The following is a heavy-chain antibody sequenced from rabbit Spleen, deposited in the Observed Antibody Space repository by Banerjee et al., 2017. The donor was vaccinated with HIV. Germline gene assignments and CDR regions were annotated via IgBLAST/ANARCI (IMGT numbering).Heavy chain of an antibody. J-gene: IGHJ4*01. V-gene: IGHV1S40*01. CDR2: MSSTSDIT. CDR3: ARGSAAMTMVITGFYFNL. Sequence: QSLEESGGDLVKPGASLTLTCTASGFSFSSSDYMCWVRQAPGKGLEWIVCMSSTSDITWWASWAKGRFTISKTSPTTVTLQLTSLTAADTATYFCARGSAAMTMVITGFYFNLWGPGTLVTVS. CDR1: GFSFSSSDY. D-gene: IGHD2-1*01.